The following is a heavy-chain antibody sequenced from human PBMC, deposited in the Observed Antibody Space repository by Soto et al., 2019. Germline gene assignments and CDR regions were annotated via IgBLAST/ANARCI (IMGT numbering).Heavy chain of an antibody. D-gene: IGHD3-22*01. J-gene: IGHJ4*02. CDR3: ATNYYDSSGYSQSFDY. CDR1: GYTLTELS. CDR2: FDPEDGET. V-gene: IGHV1-24*01. Sequence: ASVKVSCKVSGYTLTELSMHWVRQAPGKGLEWMGGFDPEDGETIYAQKFQGRVTMTEDTSTDTAYMELSSLRSEDTAVYYCATNYYDSSGYSQSFDYWGQGTLVTGS.